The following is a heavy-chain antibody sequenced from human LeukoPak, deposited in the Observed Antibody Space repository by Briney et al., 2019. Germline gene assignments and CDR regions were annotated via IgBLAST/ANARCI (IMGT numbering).Heavy chain of an antibody. Sequence: PGGSLRLSCAASGFXFDAYAMHWVRQAPGKGLEWVSVISGDGASTYYADSVKGRFTISRDTSKDFLYLQMNSLTTDDTALYYCAKVRYRGSYFDYWGQGTLVTVSS. CDR1: GFXFDAYA. D-gene: IGHD1-26*01. J-gene: IGHJ4*02. CDR3: AKVRYRGSYFDY. V-gene: IGHV3-43*02. CDR2: ISGDGAST.